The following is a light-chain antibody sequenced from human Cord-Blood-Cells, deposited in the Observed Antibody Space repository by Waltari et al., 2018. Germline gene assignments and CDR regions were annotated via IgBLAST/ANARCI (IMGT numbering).Light chain of an antibody. J-gene: IGKJ3*01. V-gene: IGKV1-39*01. CDR2: AAS. Sequence: DIQMTQSPSSLSASVGDRVTIPPQTSQSISSYLNWYQQKPGKAPKLLIYAASSLQSGVPSMFSGSRSGTDFTLTIISLQPADCSTYYCQQSYSTPPFTFGPGTKVDIK. CDR1: QSISSY. CDR3: QQSYSTPPFT.